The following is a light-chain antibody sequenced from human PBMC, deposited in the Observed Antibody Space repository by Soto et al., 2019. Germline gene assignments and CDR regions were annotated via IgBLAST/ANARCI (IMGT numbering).Light chain of an antibody. CDR3: QQFNSYPIT. Sequence: AIQLTQSPSSLSASVGDRVTITCRASQDIRGALAWYQQKPGKAPKILIYDVSTLESGVPSRFSGSSSGTDFTLTISSVHPVDFATYYCQQFNSYPITFGQGTRLEIK. CDR1: QDIRGA. CDR2: DVS. V-gene: IGKV1-13*02. J-gene: IGKJ5*01.